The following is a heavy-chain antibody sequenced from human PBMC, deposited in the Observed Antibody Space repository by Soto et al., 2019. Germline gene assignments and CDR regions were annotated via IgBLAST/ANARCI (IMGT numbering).Heavy chain of an antibody. CDR3: AKVLSELVPRYFDT. CDR2: ITPGGGIT. V-gene: IGHV1-46*01. CDR1: GYTFTTYD. D-gene: IGHD6-13*01. Sequence: QVQLVQSGAEVKKPGASVRVSCKASGYTFTTYDIHWVRPAPGLGLEWMGIITPGGGITSYAQKFKGRITMTRDTSTSTGYMELSSLRSEDTAMYSCAKVLSELVPRYFDTWGQGTLVTVSS. J-gene: IGHJ4*02.